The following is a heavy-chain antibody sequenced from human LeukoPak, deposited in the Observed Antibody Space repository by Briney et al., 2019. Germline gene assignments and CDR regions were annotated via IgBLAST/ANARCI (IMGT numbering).Heavy chain of an antibody. CDR1: GFAFSTNW. D-gene: IGHD6-13*01. CDR3: VRGQATAWGLDY. V-gene: IGHV3-74*01. Sequence: GGSLRLSCAASGFAFSTNWMHWVRQAPGKGLVWVSHISTDARTITYADFVKGRFTISKDNAKNTLYLQMNSLRAEDTALYYCVRGQATAWGLDYWGQGTLVTVSS. J-gene: IGHJ4*02. CDR2: ISTDARTI.